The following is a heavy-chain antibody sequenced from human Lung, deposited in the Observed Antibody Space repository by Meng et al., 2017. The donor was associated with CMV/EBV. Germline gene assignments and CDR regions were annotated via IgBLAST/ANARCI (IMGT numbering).Heavy chain of an antibody. V-gene: IGHV4-31*03. J-gene: IGHJ5*02. CDR3: ARASXGSGSPLGESWFDP. D-gene: IGHD3-10*01. Sequence: DSGSRLVKPYQTLPPSFSVSGCSISSGGYSLSWIRQHPGKGLEWIGYIHSSGSTYYNPSLRSRLTISVDTSKNQFSLKLSSVTAADTAVYYCARASXGSGSPLGESWFDPWGQGTLVTVSS. CDR2: IHSSGST. CDR1: GCSISSGGYS.